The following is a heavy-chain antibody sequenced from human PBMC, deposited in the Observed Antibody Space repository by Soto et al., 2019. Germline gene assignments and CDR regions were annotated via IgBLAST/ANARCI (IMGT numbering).Heavy chain of an antibody. V-gene: IGHV1-69*01. Sequence: QVQLVQSGAEVRKPGSAVRVSCKASGGTFNMDAMNWVRQAPGQGLEWMAGIIPIFDTPRYSQQLQGRVTITVDESTSTAYMELSSLRSEDTAIYYCARSIGSGGAIGGFDYWGQGTLVTVAS. J-gene: IGHJ4*02. CDR2: IIPIFDTP. D-gene: IGHD3-16*02. CDR1: GGTFNMDA. CDR3: ARSIGSGGAIGGFDY.